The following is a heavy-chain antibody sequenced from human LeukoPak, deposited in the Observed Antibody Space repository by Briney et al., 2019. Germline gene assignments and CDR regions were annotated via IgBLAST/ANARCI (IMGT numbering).Heavy chain of an antibody. D-gene: IGHD4-17*01. CDR1: GGSISSYY. CDR2: IYYSGST. CDR3: ARRNSKTTVTARGYYYYYYMDV. Sequence: SETLSLTCSVSGGSISSYYWSWIRQPPGKGLEWIGYIYYSGSTNYNPSLKSRVTISVDTSKNQFSLKLSSVTAADTAVYYCARRNSKTTVTARGYYYYYYMDVWGKGTTVTISS. V-gene: IGHV4-59*01. J-gene: IGHJ6*03.